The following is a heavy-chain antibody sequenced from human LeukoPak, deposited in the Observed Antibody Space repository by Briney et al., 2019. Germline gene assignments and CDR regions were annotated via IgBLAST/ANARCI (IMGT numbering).Heavy chain of an antibody. CDR1: GGSISSGSYY. CDR3: AREISPVDCSSTSCQDAFDI. J-gene: IGHJ3*02. CDR2: IYTSGST. V-gene: IGHV4-61*02. D-gene: IGHD2-2*01. Sequence: SETLSLTCTVSGGSISSGSYYWSWIRQPAGKGLEWIGRIYTSGSTNYNPSLKSRVTISVDTSKNQFSLKLSSVTAADAAVYYCAREISPVDCSSTSCQDAFDIWGQGTMVTVSS.